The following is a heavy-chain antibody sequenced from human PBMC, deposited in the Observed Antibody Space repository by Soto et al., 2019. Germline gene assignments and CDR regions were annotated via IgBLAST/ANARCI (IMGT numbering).Heavy chain of an antibody. Sequence: SETLSLTCTVSGGSISSGGYYWSRIRQHPGKGLEWVGNIYYSGSTYYNPSLKSRVTISVDTSKNQFSLKLSSVTAADTAVYYCARVGSYHSTAFDIWGQGTMVTVSS. J-gene: IGHJ3*02. CDR3: ARVGSYHSTAFDI. D-gene: IGHD3-10*01. CDR2: IYYSGST. CDR1: GGSISSGGYY. V-gene: IGHV4-31*03.